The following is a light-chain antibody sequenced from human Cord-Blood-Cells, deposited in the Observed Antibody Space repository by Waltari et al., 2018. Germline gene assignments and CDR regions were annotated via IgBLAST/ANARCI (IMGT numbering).Light chain of an antibody. CDR3: SSYTSSSTYV. J-gene: IGLJ1*01. CDR1: SSDVGGYNY. Sequence: QSALTQPASVSGSPGQSITISCTGTSSDVGGYNYVSWYQHHPGKAPELMIYEVSNRPAGVSSRLSGSKSGNTASLTISGLQAEDEADYYGSSYTSSSTYVFGTETKVTVL. V-gene: IGLV2-14*01. CDR2: EVS.